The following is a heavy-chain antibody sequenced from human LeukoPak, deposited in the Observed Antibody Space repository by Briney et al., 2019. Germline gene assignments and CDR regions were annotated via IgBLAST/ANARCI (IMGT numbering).Heavy chain of an antibody. CDR3: AKGLYYDFWSGYYFDP. J-gene: IGHJ5*02. D-gene: IGHD3-3*01. Sequence: GGSLRLSCAASGLTFSSYAMSWVRQAPGKGLEWVSAICGSDAGTYYADSVRGRFAISRDNSKNTLYLQMNSLRAEDTAVYYCAKGLYYDFWSGYYFDPWGQGTLVTVSS. CDR1: GLTFSSYA. CDR2: ICGSDAGT. V-gene: IGHV3-23*01.